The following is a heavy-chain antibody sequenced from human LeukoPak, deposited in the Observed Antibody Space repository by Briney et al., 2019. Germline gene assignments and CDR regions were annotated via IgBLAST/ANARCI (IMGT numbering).Heavy chain of an antibody. Sequence: PSETLSLTCAVYGGSFSGYYWSWIRQPPGKGLEWIGEINHSGSTNYNPSLKSRVTISVDTSKDQFSLKLSSVTAADTAVYYCARGRGYNWNYFWWTMHNWFDPWGQGTLVTVSS. CDR3: ARGRGYNWNYFWWTMHNWFDP. CDR2: INHSGST. D-gene: IGHD1-7*01. CDR1: GGSFSGYY. V-gene: IGHV4-34*01. J-gene: IGHJ5*02.